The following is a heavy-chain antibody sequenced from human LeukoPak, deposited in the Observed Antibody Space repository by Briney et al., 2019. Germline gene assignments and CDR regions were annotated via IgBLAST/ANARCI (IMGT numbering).Heavy chain of an antibody. Sequence: PGGSLRLSCAASGFTFGDYYMSWIRQAPGKGLEWVSTISRSGGSTYYADSVKGRFTISRDNSKNTLDLQMNSLRADDTAVYYCAKVGGAVDYWGQGTRVTVSS. D-gene: IGHD2-21*01. CDR1: GFTFGDYY. V-gene: IGHV3-23*01. CDR2: ISRSGGST. CDR3: AKVGGAVDY. J-gene: IGHJ4*02.